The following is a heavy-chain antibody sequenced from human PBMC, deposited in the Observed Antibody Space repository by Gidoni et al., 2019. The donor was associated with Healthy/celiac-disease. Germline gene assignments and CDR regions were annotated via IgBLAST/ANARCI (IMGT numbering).Heavy chain of an antibody. CDR2: IWYDGSNK. CDR1: GFTFSSYG. J-gene: IGHJ4*02. Sequence: GGVVQPGRSLRLSCAASGFTFSSYGMHWARQAPGKGLEWVAVIWYDGSNKYYADSVKGRFTISRDNSKNTLYLQMNSLRAEDTAVYYCASTGSGRSHFDYWGQGTLVTVSS. CDR3: ASTGSGRSHFDY. V-gene: IGHV3-33*01. D-gene: IGHD1-26*01.